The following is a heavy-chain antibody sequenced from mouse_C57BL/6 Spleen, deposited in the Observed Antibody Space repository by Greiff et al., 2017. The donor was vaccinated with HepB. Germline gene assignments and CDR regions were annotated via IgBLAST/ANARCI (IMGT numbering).Heavy chain of an antibody. Sequence: VQLKESGAELVRPGASVKLSCTASGFNIKDYYMHWVKQRPEQGLEWIGRIDPEDGDTEYAPKFQGKATMTADTSSNTAYLQLSSLTSEDTAVYYCTFYYYGSSLYWYFDVWGTGTTVTVSS. D-gene: IGHD1-1*01. J-gene: IGHJ1*03. CDR1: GFNIKDYY. CDR2: IDPEDGDT. V-gene: IGHV14-1*01. CDR3: TFYYYGSSLYWYFDV.